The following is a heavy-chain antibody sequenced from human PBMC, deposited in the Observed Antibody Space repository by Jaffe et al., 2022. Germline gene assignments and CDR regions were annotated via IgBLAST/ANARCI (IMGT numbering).Heavy chain of an antibody. CDR3: AKEPDGRYYDFWSGYYTGYFDY. J-gene: IGHJ4*02. CDR2: IRYDGSNK. CDR1: GFTFSSYG. Sequence: QVQLVESGGGVVQPGGSLRLSCAASGFTFSSYGMHWVRQAPGKGLEWVAFIRYDGSNKYYADSVKGRFTISRDNSKNTLYLQMNSLRAEDTAVYYCAKEPDGRYYDFWSGYYTGYFDYWGQGTLVTVSS. V-gene: IGHV3-30*02. D-gene: IGHD3-3*01.